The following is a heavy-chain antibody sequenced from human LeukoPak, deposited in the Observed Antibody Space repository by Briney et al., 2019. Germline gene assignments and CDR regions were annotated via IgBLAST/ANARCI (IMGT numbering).Heavy chain of an antibody. V-gene: IGHV3-23*01. Sequence: PGGSLRLSCAASGFIFSTNAMNWVRQAPGKGLEWVSGISGIGDTTFYSDPVKGRFTISRDNSKNTLYLQMNSLRAEDTAVYYCAKGSSSWTYYYYYYMDVWGRGTTVTVSS. CDR2: ISGIGDTT. J-gene: IGHJ6*03. CDR1: GFIFSTNA. CDR3: AKGSSSWTYYYYYYMDV. D-gene: IGHD6-13*01.